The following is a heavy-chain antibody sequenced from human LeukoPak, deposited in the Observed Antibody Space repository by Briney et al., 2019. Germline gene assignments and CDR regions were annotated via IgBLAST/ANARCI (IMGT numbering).Heavy chain of an antibody. D-gene: IGHD3-10*01. CDR1: GGSISSYY. CDR3: ARQSGPFRSVDD. CDR2: IYYSGST. Sequence: SETLSLTCTVSGGSISSYYWSWIRQPPGKGLEWIGYIYYSGSTNYNPSLKSRVTISVDTSKNQFSLKLTSVTAADTAVYYCARQSGPFRSVDDGGPGTLVTGSS. V-gene: IGHV4-59*08. J-gene: IGHJ4*02.